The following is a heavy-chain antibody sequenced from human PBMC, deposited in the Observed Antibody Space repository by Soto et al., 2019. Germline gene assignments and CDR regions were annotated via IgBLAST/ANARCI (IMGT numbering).Heavy chain of an antibody. CDR3: AKDLLYSSSSSLYYYYGMDV. CDR2: ISYDGSNK. V-gene: IGHV3-30*18. Sequence: QVQLVESGGGVVQPGRSLRLSRAASGFTFSSYGMHWVRQAPGKGLEWVAVISYDGSNKYYADSVKGRFTISRDNSKNTLYLQMNSLRAEDTAVYYCAKDLLYSSSSSLYYYYGMDVWGQGTTVTVSS. CDR1: GFTFSSYG. D-gene: IGHD6-6*01. J-gene: IGHJ6*02.